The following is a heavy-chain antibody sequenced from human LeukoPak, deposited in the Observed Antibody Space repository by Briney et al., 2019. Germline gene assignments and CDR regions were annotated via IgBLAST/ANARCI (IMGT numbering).Heavy chain of an antibody. CDR3: AKDHSSAWNFYYYGMNV. J-gene: IGHJ6*02. Sequence: GGSLRLSCAASGFTFSSYAMSWVRQAPGKGLEWVSAISGSGGSTYYADSVKGRFTISRDNSKNTLYLQMNSLRAEDTAVYYCAKDHSSAWNFYYYGMNVWGQGTTVTVSS. CDR2: ISGSGGST. D-gene: IGHD6-19*01. CDR1: GFTFSSYA. V-gene: IGHV3-23*01.